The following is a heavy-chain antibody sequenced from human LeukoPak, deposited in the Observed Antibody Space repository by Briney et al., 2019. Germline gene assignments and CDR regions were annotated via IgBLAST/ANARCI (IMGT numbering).Heavy chain of an antibody. V-gene: IGHV4-59*08. J-gene: IGHJ4*02. Sequence: SETLSLTCTVSGGSISSYYWSWIRQPPGKGLEWIGYIYYSGSTNYNPSLKSRVTISVDTSENQFSLKLGSVTAADTAVYYCARTTVVNFDYWGQGTLVTVSS. D-gene: IGHD4-23*01. CDR1: GGSISSYY. CDR3: ARTTVVNFDY. CDR2: IYYSGST.